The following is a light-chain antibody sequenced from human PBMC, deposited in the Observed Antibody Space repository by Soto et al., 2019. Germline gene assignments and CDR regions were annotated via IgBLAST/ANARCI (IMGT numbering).Light chain of an antibody. Sequence: EIVLTQSPGTLSSSPGERVTLSCRASQSLSSTSLAWYQQKPGQPPRLLIYNTSFRTTGIPDRFSGSGFGTDFTLTISGLEPEDFAVYYCQQYGDSPFTFGPGTRVDIK. J-gene: IGKJ3*01. CDR2: NTS. CDR1: QSLSSTS. V-gene: IGKV3-20*01. CDR3: QQYGDSPFT.